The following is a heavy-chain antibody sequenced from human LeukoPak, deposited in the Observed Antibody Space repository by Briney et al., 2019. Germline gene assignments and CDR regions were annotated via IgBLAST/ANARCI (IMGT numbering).Heavy chain of an antibody. CDR1: GGSISSYY. J-gene: IGHJ6*03. V-gene: IGHV4-59*01. D-gene: IGHD2-15*01. Sequence: SETLSLTCTVSGGSISSYYWSWIRQPPGKGLKWIGYIYYSGSTNYNPSLKSRVTISVDTSKNQFSLKLSSVTAADTAVYYCAREVEGYCSGGSCYQSRYYYYYYMDVWGKGTTVTVSS. CDR2: IYYSGST. CDR3: AREVEGYCSGGSCYQSRYYYYYYMDV.